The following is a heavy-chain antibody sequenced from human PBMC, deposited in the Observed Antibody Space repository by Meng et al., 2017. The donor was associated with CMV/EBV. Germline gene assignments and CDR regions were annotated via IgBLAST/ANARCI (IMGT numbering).Heavy chain of an antibody. V-gene: IGHV3-21*01. CDR2: ISSSSSYI. Sequence: GGSLRLSCAASGFTFSSYEMNWVRQAPGKGLEWVSSISSSSSYIYYADSVKGRFTISRDNAKNSLYLQMNSLRAEDTAVYYCAYSGIAVAGPNDYWGQGTLVTVSS. CDR1: GFTFSSYE. CDR3: AYSGIAVAGPNDY. D-gene: IGHD6-19*01. J-gene: IGHJ4*02.